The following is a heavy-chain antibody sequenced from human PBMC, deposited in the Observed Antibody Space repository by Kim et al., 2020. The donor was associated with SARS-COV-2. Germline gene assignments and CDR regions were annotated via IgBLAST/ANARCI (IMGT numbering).Heavy chain of an antibody. CDR2: LYPGDSDT. D-gene: IGHD1-26*01. J-gene: IGHJ3*01. Sequence: GESLKISCKGSGFRFTDYWIGWVRQKPGKGLECMGILYPGDSDTRYTPSIEGQVTISFDESANTAYLQWSSLRVSDIGIYYCARLDVIASDVAPSEAFDVWGQGTFVSVSS. CDR1: GFRFTDYW. V-gene: IGHV5-51*01. CDR3: ARLDVIASDVAPSEAFDV.